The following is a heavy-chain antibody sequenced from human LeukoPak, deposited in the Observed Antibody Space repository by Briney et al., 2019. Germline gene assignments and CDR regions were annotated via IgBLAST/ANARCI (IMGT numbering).Heavy chain of an antibody. CDR3: ARDGLGSGYFDY. CDR2: IYYSGST. CDR1: GGSISSGGYY. D-gene: IGHD2-2*03. Sequence: SQTLSLTCTVSGGSISSGGYYWSWIRQHPGKGLEWIGYIYYSGSTYYNPSLKSRVTIPVDTSKSQFSLKLSSVTAADTAVYYCARDGLGSGYFDYWGQGTLVTVSS. V-gene: IGHV4-31*03. J-gene: IGHJ4*02.